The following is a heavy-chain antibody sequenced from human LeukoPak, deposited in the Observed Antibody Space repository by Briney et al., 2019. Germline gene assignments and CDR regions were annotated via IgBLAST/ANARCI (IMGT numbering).Heavy chain of an antibody. CDR3: ARDNWNYGSSMDV. CDR1: DGSIRTYY. Sequence: SETLSLTCSVSDGSIRTYYWSWIRQSPGQGLEWIGNIYYRGDINYNPSLKSRVTISVDTSKNQFSLKLSSVTAADTAVYYCARDNWNYGSSMDVWGQGTTVTVSS. J-gene: IGHJ6*02. CDR2: IYYRGDI. D-gene: IGHD1-7*01. V-gene: IGHV4-59*01.